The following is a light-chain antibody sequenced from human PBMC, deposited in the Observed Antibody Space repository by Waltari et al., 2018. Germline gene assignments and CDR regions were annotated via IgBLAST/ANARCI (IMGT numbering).Light chain of an antibody. CDR1: SGGIPLSH. Sequence: NFMLTQPHSVSESPGKTIPITCTRSSGGIPLSHVQSYRQRPGSAPTTLIYQDYRRPSGVPDRFSGYIAISSNSASLTIARLEPEDEADYYCQSYDATTQVFGGGTKLTVL. V-gene: IGLV6-57*03. CDR2: QDY. CDR3: QSYDATTQV. J-gene: IGLJ3*02.